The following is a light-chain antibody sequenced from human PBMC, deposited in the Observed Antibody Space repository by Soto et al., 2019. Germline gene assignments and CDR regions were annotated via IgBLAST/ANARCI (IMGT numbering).Light chain of an antibody. CDR1: QSVSSSY. V-gene: IGKV3-20*01. Sequence: EIVLMQSPGTLSLSPGERATLSCRASQSVSSSYLAWYQQKPGQAPSLLIYGASSRATGIPDRFSGSGSGTDFTLTISRLEPEDFAVYYCQQYGSSPGTFGQGTKLEIK. CDR3: QQYGSSPGT. CDR2: GAS. J-gene: IGKJ2*02.